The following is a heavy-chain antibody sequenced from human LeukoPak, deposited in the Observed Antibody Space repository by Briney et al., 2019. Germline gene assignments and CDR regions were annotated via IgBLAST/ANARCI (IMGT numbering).Heavy chain of an antibody. V-gene: IGHV3-21*01. CDR3: ARLTGYSSSSGYYYGMDL. CDR1: GFTFSSYS. CDR2: ISSSSSYI. Sequence: GGSLRLSCAAPGFTFSSYSMNWVRQAPGKGLEWVSSISSSSSYIYYADSVKGRFTISRDNAKNSLYLQMNSLRAEDTAVYYCARLTGYSSSSGYYYGMDLWGQGTTVTVSS. D-gene: IGHD6-6*01. J-gene: IGHJ6*02.